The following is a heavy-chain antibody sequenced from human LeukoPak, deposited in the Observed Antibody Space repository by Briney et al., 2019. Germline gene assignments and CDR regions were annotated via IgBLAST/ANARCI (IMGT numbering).Heavy chain of an antibody. V-gene: IGHV1-18*01. CDR3: GRAAVPFAKTLRYFDRGYYYYSMDV. CDR1: GYTFTSYG. J-gene: IGHJ6*03. CDR2: ISAYNGNT. D-gene: IGHD3-9*01. Sequence: ASVMVSCKASGYTFTSYGISWVRQAPGQGLEWMGWISAYNGNTNYAQKLQGRVTMTTDTSTSTAYMELRSLRSDDTAVYYCGRAAVPFAKTLRYFDRGYYYYSMDVWGKGTTVTVSS.